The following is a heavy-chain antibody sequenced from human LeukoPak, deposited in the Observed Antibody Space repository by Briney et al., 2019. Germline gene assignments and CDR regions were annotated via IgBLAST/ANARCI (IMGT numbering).Heavy chain of an antibody. V-gene: IGHV4-34*01. Sequence: PSGTLCLSCAVYGVSFSGYYWSWVRQTPGKGLEWIGEINHSGSTNYNPSLKSRVTISVDTSKNQFSLKLRSVTAADTAVYYCARVSATYYYYYYMHIWGKGTTVSVSS. J-gene: IGHJ6*03. CDR1: GVSFSGYY. CDR3: ARVSATYYYYYYMHI. CDR2: INHSGST.